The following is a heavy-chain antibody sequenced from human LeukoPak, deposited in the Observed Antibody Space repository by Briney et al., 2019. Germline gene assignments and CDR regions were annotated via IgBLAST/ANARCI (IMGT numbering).Heavy chain of an antibody. J-gene: IGHJ4*02. D-gene: IGHD3-22*01. CDR1: GFTFSSYA. Sequence: GGSLRLSCAASGFTFSSYAMSWVRQAPGKGLEWVSAISGSGGSTYYADSVKGRFTISRDNSKNTLYLQMNSLRAEDTAVYYCAKDGPYYYDSSGYSLDYRGQGTLVTVSS. CDR2: ISGSGGST. CDR3: AKDGPYYYDSSGYSLDY. V-gene: IGHV3-23*01.